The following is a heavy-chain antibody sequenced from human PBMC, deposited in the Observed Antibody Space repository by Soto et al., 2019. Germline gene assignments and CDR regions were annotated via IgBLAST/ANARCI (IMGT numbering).Heavy chain of an antibody. J-gene: IGHJ3*02. Sequence: QVQLVESGGGVVQPGRSLRLSCAASGFTFSSYGMHWVRQAPGKGLEWVAVIWYDGSNKYYADSVKGRFTISRDNSKNTLYLQMNSLRAEDTAVYYCATGERAGWDDSSGSSGFDIWGQGTMVTVSS. CDR3: ATGERAGWDDSSGSSGFDI. D-gene: IGHD3-22*01. CDR2: IWYDGSNK. CDR1: GFTFSSYG. V-gene: IGHV3-33*01.